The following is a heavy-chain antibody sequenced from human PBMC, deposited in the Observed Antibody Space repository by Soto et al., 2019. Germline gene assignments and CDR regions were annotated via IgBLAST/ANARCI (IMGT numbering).Heavy chain of an antibody. D-gene: IGHD2-21*01. V-gene: IGHV4-31*03. CDR2: IYYSGST. CDR3: ARGSLWSPSY. Sequence: PLETLSLTCTVSGGSISSGGYYWSWIRQHPGKGLEWIGYIYYSGSTYYNPSLKSRVTISVDTSKNQFSLKLSSVTAADTAVYYCARGSLWSPSYWGQGTLVTVS. CDR1: GGSISSGGYY. J-gene: IGHJ4*02.